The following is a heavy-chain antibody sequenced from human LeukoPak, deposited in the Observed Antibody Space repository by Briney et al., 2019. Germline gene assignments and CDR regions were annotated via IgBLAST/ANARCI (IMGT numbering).Heavy chain of an antibody. J-gene: IGHJ4*02. Sequence: SETLSLTCTVSDYSISSGFHWGWIRQPPGKGLEWIATIHHSGRTYYNPSLKSRVTISVDTSKNQFSLKLSSVTAADTAVYYCARDSDYGDYVAYFDYWGQGTLVTVSS. CDR3: ARDSDYGDYVAYFDY. CDR1: DYSISSGFH. CDR2: IHHSGRT. V-gene: IGHV4-38-2*02. D-gene: IGHD4-17*01.